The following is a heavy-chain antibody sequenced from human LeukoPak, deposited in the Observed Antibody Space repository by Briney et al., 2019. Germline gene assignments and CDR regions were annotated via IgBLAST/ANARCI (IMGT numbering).Heavy chain of an antibody. CDR3: AKHYGGNFGDWFDP. V-gene: IGHV3-23*01. CDR2: ISGSGGST. J-gene: IGHJ5*02. D-gene: IGHD4-23*01. CDR1: GFTFSSYA. Sequence: AGGSLRLSCAASGFTFSSYAMSWVRQAPRKGLEWVSAISGSGGSTYYADSVKGRFTISRDNSKNTLYLQMNSLRAEDTAVYYCAKHYGGNFGDWFDPWGQGTLVTVSS.